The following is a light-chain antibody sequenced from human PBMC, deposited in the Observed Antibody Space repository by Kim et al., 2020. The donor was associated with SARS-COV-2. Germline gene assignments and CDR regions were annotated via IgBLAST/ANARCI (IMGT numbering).Light chain of an antibody. CDR2: GAS. CDR1: QSVSSS. J-gene: IGKJ1*01. V-gene: IGKV3-15*01. CDR3: QQYANGPPWT. Sequence: SPGERLTLSCRASQSVSSSLAWYQHKISQAPRLLIYGASTRAIGIPARFSGSGSGTEFTLTISTLQSEEFAVYYCQQYANGPPWTFGQGTKVDIK.